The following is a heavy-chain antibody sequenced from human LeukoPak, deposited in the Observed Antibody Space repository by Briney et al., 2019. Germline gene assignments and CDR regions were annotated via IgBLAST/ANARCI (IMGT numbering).Heavy chain of an antibody. Sequence: WASVKVSCKASGGTFSSYAISWVRQAPGQGLEWMGGIIPIFGTANYAQKFQGRVTITADESTSTAYMELSSLRSEDTAVYYCARGAYSNYQNYYYGMDVWGQGTTVTVSS. J-gene: IGHJ6*02. D-gene: IGHD4-11*01. CDR3: ARGAYSNYQNYYYGMDV. CDR2: IIPIFGTA. CDR1: GGTFSSYA. V-gene: IGHV1-69*13.